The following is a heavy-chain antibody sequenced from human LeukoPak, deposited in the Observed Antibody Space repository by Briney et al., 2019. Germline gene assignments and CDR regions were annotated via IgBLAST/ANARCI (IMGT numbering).Heavy chain of an antibody. J-gene: IGHJ3*02. Sequence: GGSLRLSCAASRFTFSSYWMHWVRQAPGKGLVWVSRINSDGSSTSYADSVKGRFTISRDNAKNTLYLQMNSLRAEDTAVYYCARGPDAYYYDSSGEGAFDIWGQGTMVTVSS. CDR1: RFTFSSYW. CDR3: ARGPDAYYYDSSGEGAFDI. V-gene: IGHV3-74*01. D-gene: IGHD3-22*01. CDR2: INSDGSST.